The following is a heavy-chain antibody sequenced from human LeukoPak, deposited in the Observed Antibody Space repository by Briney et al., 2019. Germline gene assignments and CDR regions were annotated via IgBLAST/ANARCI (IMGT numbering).Heavy chain of an antibody. Sequence: SQTLSLTCTVSGGSISSGGYYWSWIRQPPGKGLEWIGYIYHSGSTYYNPSLKSRVTISVDRSKNQFSLKLSSVTAADTAVYYCARSPLWFGELSWGQGTLVTVSS. J-gene: IGHJ5*02. CDR1: GGSISSGGYY. D-gene: IGHD3-10*01. CDR2: IYHSGST. V-gene: IGHV4-30-2*01. CDR3: ARSPLWFGELS.